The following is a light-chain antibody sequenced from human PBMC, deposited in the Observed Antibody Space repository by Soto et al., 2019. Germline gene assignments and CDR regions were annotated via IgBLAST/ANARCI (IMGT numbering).Light chain of an antibody. CDR2: RTN. CDR1: SSNIGTNY. Sequence: QSVLTQPPSASGTPGQRVIISCSGSSSNIGTNYVYWYQQLPGTAPKFVIYRTNQRPSGVPERFSASKSGTSASLAISGLRSEDEADYYCAAWDDSLSGLVFGTGTKLTVL. J-gene: IGLJ1*01. V-gene: IGLV1-47*01. CDR3: AAWDDSLSGLV.